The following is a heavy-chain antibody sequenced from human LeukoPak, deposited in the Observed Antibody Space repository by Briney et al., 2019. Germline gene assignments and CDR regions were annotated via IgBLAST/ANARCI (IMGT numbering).Heavy chain of an antibody. V-gene: IGHV1-18*01. CDR3: AREAGDDPTMTVVVSNFDY. J-gene: IGHJ4*02. CDR1: GYTFTSYG. D-gene: IGHD3-22*01. CDR2: ISAYNGNT. Sequence: ASVKVSCKASGYTFTSYGISWVRQAPGQGLEWMGWISAYNGNTNYAQKLQGRVTMTTDTSTSTAYMELRSLRSDDTAVYYCAREAGDDPTMTVVVSNFDYWGQGTLVTVSS.